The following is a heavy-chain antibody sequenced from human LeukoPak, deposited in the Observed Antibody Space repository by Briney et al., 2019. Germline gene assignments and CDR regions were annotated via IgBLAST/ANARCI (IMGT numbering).Heavy chain of an antibody. Sequence: SETLSLTCTVPGASISSSSYYWGWVRQPPGKGLEYIGSIYYSGSANYNPSLKSRVTISVDTSKNQFSLKLRSVTAADTAVCYCARHQEASSGTYYRAFDVWGQGTMVTVSS. D-gene: IGHD1-26*01. V-gene: IGHV4-39*01. CDR3: ARHQEASSGTYYRAFDV. CDR2: IYYSGSA. CDR1: GASISSSSYY. J-gene: IGHJ3*01.